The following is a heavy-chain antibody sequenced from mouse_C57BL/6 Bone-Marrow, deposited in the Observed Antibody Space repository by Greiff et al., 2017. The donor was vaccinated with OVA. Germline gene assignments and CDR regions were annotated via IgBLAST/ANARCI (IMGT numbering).Heavy chain of an antibody. CDR1: GYTFTSYW. J-gene: IGHJ3*01. D-gene: IGHD2-4*01. Sequence: VQLQQPGTELVKTGASVKLSCKASGYTFTSYWMHWVKQRPGQGLEWIGNINPSNGGTNYNEKFKSKATLTVDKSSSTAYMQLSSLTSEDSAVYYCARSYYDYDAWFAYWGQGTLVTVSA. V-gene: IGHV1-53*01. CDR2: INPSNGGT. CDR3: ARSYYDYDAWFAY.